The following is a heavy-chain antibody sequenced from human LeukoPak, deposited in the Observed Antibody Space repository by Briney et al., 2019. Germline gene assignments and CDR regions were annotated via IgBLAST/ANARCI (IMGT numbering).Heavy chain of an antibody. J-gene: IGHJ4*02. CDR3: VYSSTWLFFYH. CDR2: IYRGGST. V-gene: IGHV3-53*01. CDR1: GFTVSNNY. Sequence: GGSLRLSCAVYGFTVSNNYMTCVRQAPGKGLEWVSVIYRGGSTYYADSVKGRFTISRDNSKNTLDLQMNSLRAEDTAVYYCVYSSTWLFFYHWGQGTLVTVSS. D-gene: IGHD6-13*01.